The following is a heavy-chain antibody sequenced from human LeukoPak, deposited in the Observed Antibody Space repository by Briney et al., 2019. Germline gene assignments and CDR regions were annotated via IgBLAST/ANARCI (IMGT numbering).Heavy chain of an antibody. Sequence: SETLSLTCTVSGGSVSSGSYFWSWIRQPPGKGLEWIGYISYSGSTNYNPSLKSRVTISVDTSKNQFSLKLSSVTAADTAVYYCARGAGGNWFDPWGQGTLVTVSS. D-gene: IGHD3-10*01. CDR3: ARGAGGNWFDP. V-gene: IGHV4-61*01. J-gene: IGHJ5*02. CDR1: GGSVSSGSYF. CDR2: ISYSGST.